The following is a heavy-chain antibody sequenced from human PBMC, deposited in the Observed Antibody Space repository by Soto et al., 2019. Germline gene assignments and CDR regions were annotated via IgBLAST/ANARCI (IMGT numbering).Heavy chain of an antibody. CDR1: GGTFSSYA. CDR2: IIPIFGTA. Sequence: GASVKVSCKASGGTFSSYAISWARQAPGQGLEWMGGIIPIFGTANYAQKFQGRVTITADESTSTAYMELSSLRSEDTAVYYCARGYDFWSGYRYYFDYWGQGTLVTVSS. D-gene: IGHD3-3*01. CDR3: ARGYDFWSGYRYYFDY. J-gene: IGHJ4*02. V-gene: IGHV1-69*13.